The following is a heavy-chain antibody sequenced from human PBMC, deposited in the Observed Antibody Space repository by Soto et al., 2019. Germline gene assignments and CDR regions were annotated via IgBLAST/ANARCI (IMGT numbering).Heavy chain of an antibody. CDR2: ISGSGTDT. CDR1: GFTFKHYA. CDR3: AKDTSGWTENYFDS. J-gene: IGHJ4*02. D-gene: IGHD6-19*01. Sequence: VLLLESGGDLVQPGGSLRLSCAASGFTFKHYAMSWVRQAPGKRLEWISGISGSGTDTYYADSVKGRFTSSRDISQSTLFLQMNSLRAEDTAVYYCAKDTSGWTENYFDSWGQGTLVTVSS. V-gene: IGHV3-23*01.